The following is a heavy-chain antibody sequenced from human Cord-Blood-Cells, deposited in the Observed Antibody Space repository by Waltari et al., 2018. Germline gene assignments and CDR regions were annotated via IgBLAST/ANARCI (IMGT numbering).Heavy chain of an antibody. CDR3: ARCTGAIYWDFDL. Sequence: EVQLVETGGGLIQPGGSLRLSCAASGFTVSSNYMSWVRQAPGKGLEWVSVIYSGGSTYDADSVKGRFTISRDNSKNTLYLQMNSLRAEDTAVYYCARCTGAIYWDFDLWGRGTLVTVSS. CDR1: GFTVSSNY. J-gene: IGHJ2*01. D-gene: IGHD7-27*01. V-gene: IGHV3-53*02. CDR2: IYSGGST.